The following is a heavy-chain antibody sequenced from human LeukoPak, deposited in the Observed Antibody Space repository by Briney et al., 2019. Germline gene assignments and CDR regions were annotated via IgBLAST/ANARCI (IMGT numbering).Heavy chain of an antibody. D-gene: IGHD3-10*01. Sequence: SETLSLTCTVSGGSISSGSYYWSWIRQPAGKGLEWIGRIYTSGSTNYNPSLKSRVTISVDTSKNQFSLKLSSVTAADTAVYYCARGPPLWFGELLSWWFDPWGQGTLVTVSS. J-gene: IGHJ5*02. CDR3: ARGPPLWFGELLSWWFDP. V-gene: IGHV4-61*02. CDR1: GGSISSGSYY. CDR2: IYTSGST.